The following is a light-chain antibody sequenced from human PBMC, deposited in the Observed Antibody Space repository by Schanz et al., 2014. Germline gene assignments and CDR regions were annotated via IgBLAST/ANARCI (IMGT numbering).Light chain of an antibody. Sequence: DIQMTQSPSTLSASVGDRVSITCRASQSISRWLAWYQQKPGKAPKLLIYDASDLETGVPSRFSGGGSGTHFTFTISSLQPEDIATYYCQHYDNGPPGVNTFGQGTKLEIK. CDR1: QSISRW. V-gene: IGKV1-33*01. CDR2: DAS. J-gene: IGKJ2*01. CDR3: QHYDNGPPGVNT.